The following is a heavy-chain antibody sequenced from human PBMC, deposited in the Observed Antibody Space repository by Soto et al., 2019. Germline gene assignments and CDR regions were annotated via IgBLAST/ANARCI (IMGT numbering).Heavy chain of an antibody. Sequence: QVQLVQSAAEVKKPGASVKVSCKASGYTLTNYAISWVRQAPGQGPEWMGWINTYNGNSNYAQKFQGRVTMTTDTSTNTAYMELRSLTSDDTAGYYCARDCTGGSCFCIYWGQGTLVTVSS. D-gene: IGHD2-15*01. J-gene: IGHJ4*02. V-gene: IGHV1-18*01. CDR3: ARDCTGGSCFCIY. CDR2: INTYNGNS. CDR1: GYTLTNYA.